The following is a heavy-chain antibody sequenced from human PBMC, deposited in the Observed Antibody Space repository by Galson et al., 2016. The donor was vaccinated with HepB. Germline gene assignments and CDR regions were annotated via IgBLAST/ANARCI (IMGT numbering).Heavy chain of an antibody. CDR1: GGSFSGYY. CDR3: ARAKYGSGTLFDY. CDR2: INHGGNT. V-gene: IGHV4-34*01. D-gene: IGHD3-10*01. J-gene: IGHJ4*02. Sequence: SETLSLTCTVYGGSFSGYYWSWIRQPPGKGLEWIGEINHGGNTNYNPSLKSRVSISVDTSKNEFSLNVSSVTAADTAVFYCARAKYGSGTLFDYWGQGTLVAVSS.